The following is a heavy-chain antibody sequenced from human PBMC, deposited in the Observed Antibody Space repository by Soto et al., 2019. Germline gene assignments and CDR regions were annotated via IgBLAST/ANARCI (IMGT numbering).Heavy chain of an antibody. J-gene: IGHJ4*02. D-gene: IGHD6-13*01. CDR1: CGSISSYF. V-gene: IGHV4-59*01. CDR2: VYYTGTT. CDR3: ARDLAAVPRAFDY. Sequence: SLTCTVSCGSISSYFYIWVRQPPGKGLEWIGSVYYTGTTDYNPSLKSRVTISVDTSKTQFSLNLRSVTAADTAVYYCARDLAAVPRAFDYWGRGTLVTVSS.